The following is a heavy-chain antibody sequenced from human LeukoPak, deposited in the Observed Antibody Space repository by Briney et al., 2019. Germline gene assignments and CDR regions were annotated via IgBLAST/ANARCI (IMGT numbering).Heavy chain of an antibody. V-gene: IGHV1-18*04. CDR1: GYTFTGYY. J-gene: IGHJ4*02. Sequence: ASMKVSCKASGYTFTGYYIHWLRQAPGQGLEWMGWISSYNGKTNYGKNVQGRVTMTTDTSTSTAYMELRSLRSDDTAIYYCARNYDSSKDGNDYWGQGTLVTVSS. D-gene: IGHD3-22*01. CDR2: ISSYNGKT. CDR3: ARNYDSSKDGNDY.